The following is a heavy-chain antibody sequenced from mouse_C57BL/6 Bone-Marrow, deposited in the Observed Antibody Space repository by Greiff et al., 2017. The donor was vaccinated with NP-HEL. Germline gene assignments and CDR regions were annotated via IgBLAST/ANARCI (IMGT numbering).Heavy chain of an antibody. Sequence: EVMLAESGGGLVKPGGSLKLSCAASGFTFSSYAMSWVRPTPEKRLEWVATISDGGSYTYYPDNVKGRFTISRDNAKNNLYLQMSHLKSEDTAMYYCAREGAYWGQGTLVTVSA. CDR1: GFTFSSYA. CDR2: ISDGGSYT. CDR3: AREGAY. J-gene: IGHJ3*01. V-gene: IGHV5-4*01.